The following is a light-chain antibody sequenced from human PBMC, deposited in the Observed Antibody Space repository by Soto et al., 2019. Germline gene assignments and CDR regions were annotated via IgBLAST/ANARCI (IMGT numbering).Light chain of an antibody. J-gene: IGLJ1*01. V-gene: IGLV1-40*01. Sequence: QSVLTQPPSVYGAPGQRVTISCTGSSSYIGAGYDVHWYQQLPGAAPKLLFYGNTNRPSGVPDRFSGSKSGTSASLAITGLQAEDEADYYCQSYDSSLSGYVFGTGTKLTVL. CDR3: QSYDSSLSGYV. CDR2: GNT. CDR1: SSYIGAGYD.